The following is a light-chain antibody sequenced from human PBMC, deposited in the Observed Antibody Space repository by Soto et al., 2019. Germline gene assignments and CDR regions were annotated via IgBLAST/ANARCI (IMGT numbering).Light chain of an antibody. J-gene: IGLJ2*01. V-gene: IGLV1-36*01. CDR3: AAWDDSLNGVV. CDR1: SSNIGNNA. Sequence: QAVVTQPPSVSEAPRQRVTISCSGSSSNIGNNAVNWYQQLPGKAPKLLIYYDDLLPSGVSDRFSGSKSGTSASLAISGLQSEDEADYYSAAWDDSLNGVVFGGGTKLTVL. CDR2: YDD.